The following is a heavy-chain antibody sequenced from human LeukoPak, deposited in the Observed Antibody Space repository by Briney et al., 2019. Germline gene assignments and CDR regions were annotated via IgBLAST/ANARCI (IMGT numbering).Heavy chain of an antibody. CDR3: ASGYCTGVSCYRFEY. V-gene: IGHV3-23*01. CDR1: GFAFSTYA. Sequence: GGSLRLSCAASGFAFSTYAMSWVRQAPGKGLEWVSAISGSGGRTYYADSVKGRFAISRDNSKNTLYLQMNSLRTEDTALYYCASGYCTGVSCYRFEYLGQGTLVTVSS. CDR2: ISGSGGRT. D-gene: IGHD2-15*01. J-gene: IGHJ4*02.